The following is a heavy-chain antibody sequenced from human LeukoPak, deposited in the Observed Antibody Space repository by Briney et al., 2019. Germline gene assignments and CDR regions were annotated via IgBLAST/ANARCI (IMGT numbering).Heavy chain of an antibody. CDR2: IYTSGST. J-gene: IGHJ3*02. V-gene: IGHV4-61*02. CDR3: ARGGFGNPLQLEPRRSFDM. D-gene: IGHD1-1*01. CDR1: GGSISSGYYY. Sequence: KSSETLSLTCTVSGGSISSGYYYWSWIRQPAGKGLEWIGRIYTSGSTNYNPSPKSRVTMSVDTSKNQFSLKLTSLTAADTAVFYCARGGFGNPLQLEPRRSFDMWGQGTMVAISS.